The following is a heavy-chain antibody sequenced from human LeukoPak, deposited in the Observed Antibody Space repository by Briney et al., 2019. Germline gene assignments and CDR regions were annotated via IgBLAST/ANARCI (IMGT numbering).Heavy chain of an antibody. Sequence: GESLKVSCKASGYTFTSYGISWVRQAPGQGLEWMGWISAYNGNTNYAQKLQGRVTMTTDTSTSTAYMELRSLRSDDTAVYYCARSGILGVVIRTGDFQHWGQGTLVTVSS. J-gene: IGHJ1*01. CDR2: ISAYNGNT. CDR3: ARSGILGVVIRTGDFQH. CDR1: GYTFTSYG. D-gene: IGHD3-3*01. V-gene: IGHV1-18*01.